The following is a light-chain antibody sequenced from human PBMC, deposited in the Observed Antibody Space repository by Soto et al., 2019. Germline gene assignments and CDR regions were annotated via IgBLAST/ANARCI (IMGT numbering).Light chain of an antibody. CDR2: GAS. CDR3: HEYNTWPWT. V-gene: IGKV3-15*01. Sequence: EIVLTQSPGTLSLSPGERATLSCRASQSVPRSYLAWYQQKLGQAPRVLIYGASTRATGIPARFSGSGSGTEFILTISSLQSEDFAVYYCHEYNTWPWTFGQGTKV. J-gene: IGKJ1*01. CDR1: QSVPRSY.